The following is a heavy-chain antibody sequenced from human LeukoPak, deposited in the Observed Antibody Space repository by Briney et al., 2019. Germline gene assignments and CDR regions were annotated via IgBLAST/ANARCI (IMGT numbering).Heavy chain of an antibody. V-gene: IGHV1-2*02. J-gene: IGHJ3*02. Sequence: ASVKVSCKASGYTFIGYYMHWVRQAPGQGLEWMGWINPNSGGTNYAQKFQGRVTMTRDTSFSTAYMELSSLRGDDTAVYYCARPRAPVTRISSFDMWGQGTMVAVSS. CDR1: GYTFIGYY. D-gene: IGHD2/OR15-2a*01. CDR3: ARPRAPVTRISSFDM. CDR2: INPNSGGT.